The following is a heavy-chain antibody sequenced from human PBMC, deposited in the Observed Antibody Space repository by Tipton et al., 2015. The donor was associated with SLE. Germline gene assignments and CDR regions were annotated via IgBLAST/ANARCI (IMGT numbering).Heavy chain of an antibody. V-gene: IGHV4-39*01. CDR1: GGSLSSSSYY. J-gene: IGHJ3*02. CDR3: ARSSGTAFDI. CDR2: IYYSGST. D-gene: IGHD1-1*01. Sequence: LRLSCTVSGGSLSSSSYYWGWIRQPPGKGLEWIGSIYYSGSTYYNPSLKSRVTISVDTSKNQFSLKLSSVTAADTAVYYCARSSGTAFDIWGQGTMVTVSS.